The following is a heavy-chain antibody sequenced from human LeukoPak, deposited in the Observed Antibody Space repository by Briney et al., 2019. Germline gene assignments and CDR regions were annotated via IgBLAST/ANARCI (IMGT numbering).Heavy chain of an antibody. CDR1: GFTFSDYY. J-gene: IGHJ6*03. V-gene: IGHV3-7*01. CDR3: ARDPYSGAYYEGYYYYYMDV. D-gene: IGHD1-26*01. Sequence: GGSLRLSCAASGFTFSDYYMSWIRQAPGKGLEWVANIKQDGSEKYYVDSVKGRFTISRDNAKNSLYLQMNSLRAEDTAVYYCARDPYSGAYYEGYYYYYMDVWGKGTTVTVSS. CDR2: IKQDGSEK.